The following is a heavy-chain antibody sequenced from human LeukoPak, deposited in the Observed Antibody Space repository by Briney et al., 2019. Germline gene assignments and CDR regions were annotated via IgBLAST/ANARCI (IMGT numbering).Heavy chain of an antibody. CDR3: ARDQLQLGWIDP. J-gene: IGHJ5*02. Sequence: SETLSLSCTVSGGSFSSYYWSWIRQPPGKGLEWIGYIYYSGSTNYNPSLKSRVTISVDTSKNQFSLKLSSVTAADTAVYYCARDQLQLGWIDPWGQGTLATVSS. CDR1: GGSFSSYY. D-gene: IGHD6-13*01. CDR2: IYYSGST. V-gene: IGHV4-59*01.